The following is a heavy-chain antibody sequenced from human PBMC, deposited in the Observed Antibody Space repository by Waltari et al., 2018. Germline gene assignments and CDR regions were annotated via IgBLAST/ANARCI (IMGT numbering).Heavy chain of an antibody. CDR2: IYTSGST. J-gene: IGHJ3*02. D-gene: IGHD5-12*01. CDR3: ASGRDGYNYAFDI. CDR1: GGSISSGSYY. V-gene: IGHV4-61*02. Sequence: QVQLQESGPGLVKPSQTLSLTCTGSGGSISSGSYYWSWFRQPAGKGLEWIGRIYTSGSTNYNPSLKSRVTISVDTSKNQFSLKLSSVTAADTAVYYCASGRDGYNYAFDIWGQGTMVTVSS.